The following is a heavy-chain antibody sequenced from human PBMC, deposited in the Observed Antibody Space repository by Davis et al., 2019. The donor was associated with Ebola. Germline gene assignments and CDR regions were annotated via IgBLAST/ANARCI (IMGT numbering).Heavy chain of an antibody. J-gene: IGHJ5*02. CDR3: ARAGTHGSSWYNWFDP. D-gene: IGHD6-13*01. CDR1: GYTFTSYD. Sequence: ASVKVSCKASGYTFTSYDINWVRQATGQGLEWMGWMNPNSGNTGYAQKFQGRVTITADESTSTAYMELTSLGSEDTAVYYCARAGTHGSSWYNWFDPWGQGTLVTVSS. CDR2: MNPNSGNT. V-gene: IGHV1-8*03.